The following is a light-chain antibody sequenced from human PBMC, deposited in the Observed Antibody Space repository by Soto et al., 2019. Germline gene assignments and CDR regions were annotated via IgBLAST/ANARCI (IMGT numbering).Light chain of an antibody. CDR1: QSVSNF. CDR3: QQRSNWPIT. Sequence: IVLTQSPATLSLSPGKRATLSCRASQSVSNFLAWYQQKPGQAPRLLIYDTSNRATGIPARFSGSGSGTDFTLTINNLEPEDFALYYCQQRSNWPITFGQGTRLEIK. V-gene: IGKV3-11*01. J-gene: IGKJ5*01. CDR2: DTS.